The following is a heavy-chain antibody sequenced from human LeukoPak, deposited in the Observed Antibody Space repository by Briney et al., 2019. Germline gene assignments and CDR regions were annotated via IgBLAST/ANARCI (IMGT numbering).Heavy chain of an antibody. J-gene: IGHJ4*02. CDR2: ISSSGGST. D-gene: IGHD3-22*01. V-gene: IGHV3-23*01. CDR1: GFTFSSYA. Sequence: GGSLRLSCAASGFTFSSYAMSWVRQAPGKGLEWVSAISSSGGSTYYADSVKGRFTISRDNSKNTLYLQMNSLRAEDTAVYYCASAEEDYYYDSSGYSYWGQGTLVTVSS. CDR3: ASAEEDYYYDSSGYSY.